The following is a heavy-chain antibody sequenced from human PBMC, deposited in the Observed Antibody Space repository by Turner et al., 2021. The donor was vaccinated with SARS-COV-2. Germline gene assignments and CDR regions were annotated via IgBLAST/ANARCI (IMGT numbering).Heavy chain of an antibody. CDR2: FDPEDGET. CDR1: GYTLTELS. D-gene: IGHD5-12*01. J-gene: IGHJ6*02. V-gene: IGHV1-24*01. CDR3: ATGGWALRLFDGLYGMDV. Sequence: QVQLVQSGAEVKKPGASEKVSCKVSGYTLTELSMHWVRQAPGKGLEWMGGFDPEDGETIYAQKFQGRVTMTEDTSTDTAYMELSSLRSEDTAVYYCATGGWALRLFDGLYGMDVWGQGTTVTVSS.